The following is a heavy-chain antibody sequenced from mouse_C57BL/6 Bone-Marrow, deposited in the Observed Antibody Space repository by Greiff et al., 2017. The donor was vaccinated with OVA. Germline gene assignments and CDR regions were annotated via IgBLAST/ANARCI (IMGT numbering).Heavy chain of an antibody. Sequence: VQLQQSGAELARPGASVKLSCKASGYTFTSYGISWVKQSTGQGLEWIGKIYPRSGNTYYNQKFKGQATLTADKSSSTAYMELRSLTSEDSAVYFGARWGVVAYYFDYWGQGTTLTVSS. V-gene: IGHV1-81*01. CDR2: IYPRSGNT. J-gene: IGHJ2*01. D-gene: IGHD1-1*01. CDR1: GYTFTSYG. CDR3: ARWGVVAYYFDY.